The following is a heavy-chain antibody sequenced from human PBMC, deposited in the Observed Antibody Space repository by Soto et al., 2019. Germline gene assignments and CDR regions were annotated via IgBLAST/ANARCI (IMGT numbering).Heavy chain of an antibody. J-gene: IGHJ5*02. CDR2: IYYSGST. CDR3: ARVEVPDYGDYYGWFDP. Sequence: SETLSLTCTVSGGSISSYYWSWIRQPPGKGLEWIGYIYYSGSTNYNPSLKSRVTISVDTSKNQFSLKLSSVTAADTAVYYCARVEVPDYGDYYGWFDPWGQGTLVTV. CDR1: GGSISSYY. V-gene: IGHV4-59*01. D-gene: IGHD4-17*01.